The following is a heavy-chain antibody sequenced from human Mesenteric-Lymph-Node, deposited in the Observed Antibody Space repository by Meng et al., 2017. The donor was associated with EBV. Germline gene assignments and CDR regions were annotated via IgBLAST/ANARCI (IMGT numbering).Heavy chain of an antibody. CDR2: VHHSGLT. J-gene: IGHJ4*02. V-gene: IGHV4-30-2*06. CDR3: AGGDYVNQFNY. Sequence: QSELCEPGPGLATPSQTLSPPVIASGGSVNSGGYSWSWIRQSPEKGLEWIGYVHHSGLTYYNPSLETRVIISLERSKNQFSLKLTSVTAADTAVYYCAGGDYVNQFNYWGQGTLVTVSS. D-gene: IGHD4-17*01. CDR1: GGSVNSGGYS.